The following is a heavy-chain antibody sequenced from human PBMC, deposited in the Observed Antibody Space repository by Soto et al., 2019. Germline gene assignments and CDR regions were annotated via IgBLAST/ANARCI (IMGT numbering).Heavy chain of an antibody. CDR3: ARTTAVPNTLRSRYFFDY. J-gene: IGHJ4*02. D-gene: IGHD4-17*01. CDR2: VYYSGTT. Sequence: SETLSLTCSVSGGSASNKTYYWSWIRQPPGKRLEWIGYVYYSGTTNYNPSLKSRVTISVDLSKNQFSLRLSSVTTADTALYYCARTTAVPNTLRSRYFFDYWGQGTLVTVSS. CDR1: GGSASNKTYY. V-gene: IGHV4-61*01.